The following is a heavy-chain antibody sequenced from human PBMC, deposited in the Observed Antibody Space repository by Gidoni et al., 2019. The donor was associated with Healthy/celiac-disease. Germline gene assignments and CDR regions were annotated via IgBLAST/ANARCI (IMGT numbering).Heavy chain of an antibody. CDR3: ATYRGPAAPGYYYYGMDV. D-gene: IGHD6-13*01. CDR2: MNPNSGNT. CDR1: GYTFTSSD. Sequence: QVQLVQSGAEVKKPGASVKVSCKASGYTFTSSDINWVRQATGQGLEWMGWMNPNSGNTGYAQKFQGRVTMTRNTSISTAYMELSSLRSEDTAVYYCATYRGPAAPGYYYYGMDVWGQGTTVTVSS. V-gene: IGHV1-8*01. J-gene: IGHJ6*02.